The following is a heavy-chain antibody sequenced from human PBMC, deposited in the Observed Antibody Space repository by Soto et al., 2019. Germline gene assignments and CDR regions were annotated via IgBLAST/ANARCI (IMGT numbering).Heavy chain of an antibody. CDR3: AKGGNWTDFIDH. J-gene: IGHJ4*02. CDR2: ISGSGGST. D-gene: IGHD1-1*01. Sequence: GGSLRLSCEASGFTFSSYAMSWVRQAPEKGLEWVSAISGSGGSTYYADSVKGRFTISRDNSKNTLFLQMNSLRAEDTAVYYCAKGGNWTDFIDHCGQGSLVSGSS. CDR1: GFTFSSYA. V-gene: IGHV3-23*01.